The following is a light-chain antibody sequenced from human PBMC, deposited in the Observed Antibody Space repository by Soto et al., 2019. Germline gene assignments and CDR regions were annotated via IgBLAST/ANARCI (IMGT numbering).Light chain of an antibody. CDR1: QSVSSSY. CDR2: GAS. Sequence: EIVLTQSPGTLSLSPGERATLSCRASQSVSSSYLAWYQQRPGQAPRLLIYGASNRATGVPDRFSGSGSGTDFTLTISRLEPEDFAVYYCQQYGSSPRYTFGQGTNLEIK. CDR3: QQYGSSPRYT. V-gene: IGKV3-20*01. J-gene: IGKJ2*01.